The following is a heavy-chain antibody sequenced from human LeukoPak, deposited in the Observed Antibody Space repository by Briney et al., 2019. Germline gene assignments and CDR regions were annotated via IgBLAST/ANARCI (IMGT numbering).Heavy chain of an antibody. V-gene: IGHV3-64*01. CDR3: ARGEGYCSSTSCRDFDY. J-gene: IGHJ4*02. Sequence: GGSLRLSCAASGFTFSSYAMRWVRQAPGKGLEYVSAISSNGGSTYYANSVKGRFTISRDNSKNTLYLQMGSLRAEDMAVYYCARGEGYCSSTSCRDFDYWGQGTLVTVSS. CDR1: GFTFSSYA. D-gene: IGHD2-2*01. CDR2: ISSNGGST.